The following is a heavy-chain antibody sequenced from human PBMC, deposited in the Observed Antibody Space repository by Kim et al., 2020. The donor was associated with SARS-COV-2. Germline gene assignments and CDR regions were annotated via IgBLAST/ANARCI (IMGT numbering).Heavy chain of an antibody. CDR3: ARDPSSRLRGLTYYYYG. D-gene: IGHD3-10*01. Sequence: GGSLRLSCAASGFTFSSCAIHWVRQAPGKGLEWVAVISYDGSNKNYADSVKGRFTISRDNSKNTLYLQMNSLRAEDTALYYCARDPSSRLRGLTYYYYG. V-gene: IGHV3-30-3*01. CDR2: ISYDGSNK. CDR1: GFTFSSCA. J-gene: IGHJ6*01.